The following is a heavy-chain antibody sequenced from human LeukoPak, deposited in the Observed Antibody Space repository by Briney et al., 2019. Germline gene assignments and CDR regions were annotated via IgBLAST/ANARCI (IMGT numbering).Heavy chain of an antibody. CDR3: ARTSYLKTEYAFDI. CDR2: IYYSGST. CDR1: GGSISSSNCY. J-gene: IGHJ3*02. V-gene: IGHV4-61*05. D-gene: IGHD1-1*01. Sequence: SESLSLTCTVSGGSISSSNCYWGWIRQPPGKGLEWIGYIYYSGSTNYNPSLKSRVTISVDTSKTQFSLKLSSVTAADTAVYYCARTSYLKTEYAFDIWGQGTVVTVSS.